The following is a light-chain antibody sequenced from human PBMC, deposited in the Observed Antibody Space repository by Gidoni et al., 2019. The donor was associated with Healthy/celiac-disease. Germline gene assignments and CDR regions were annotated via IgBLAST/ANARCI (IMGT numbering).Light chain of an antibody. CDR2: GAS. CDR1: QSVSNGY. V-gene: IGKV3-20*01. J-gene: IGKJ4*01. Sequence: EIVLKQSPGTLSLSPGESATLSCRASQSVSNGYLAWYQQKPGQAPRLLVYVASGASTRATGIPDRFSGSGSRTDFTLTISRLEPEDSAVYYCQQYGSLVTFGGGTKVEIK. CDR3: QQYGSLVT.